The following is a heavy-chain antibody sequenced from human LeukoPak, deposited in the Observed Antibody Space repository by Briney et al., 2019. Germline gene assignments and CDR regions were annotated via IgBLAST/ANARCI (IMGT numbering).Heavy chain of an antibody. V-gene: IGHV3-7*01. D-gene: IGHD4/OR15-4a*01. CDR1: GFVFSNSW. CDR2: IKEDGSET. CDR3: ARRKEVQTTFDY. Sequence: GGSLRLSCAASGFVFSNSWMGWVRLAPGKVLEWVANIKEDGSETYYVDSVKGRFTISRDNAKNSLDLQMNSLRDEDTAVYYCARRKEVQTTFDYWGQGTLVTVSS. J-gene: IGHJ4*02.